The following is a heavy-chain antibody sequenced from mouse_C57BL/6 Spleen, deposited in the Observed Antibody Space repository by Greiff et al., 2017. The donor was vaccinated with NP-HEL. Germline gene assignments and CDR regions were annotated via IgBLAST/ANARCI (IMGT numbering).Heavy chain of an antibody. D-gene: IGHD2-2*01. CDR2: IAPSDSET. V-gene: IGHV1-52*01. Sequence: QVQLQQPGAELVRPGSSVKLSCKASGYTFTSYWMHWGKQRPIQGLEWIGNIAPSDSETHYNQKFKDKATLTVDKSSSTAYMQLSSLTSEDSAVDYCARGLHYYGYGEFAYWGQGTLVTVSA. J-gene: IGHJ3*01. CDR3: ARGLHYYGYGEFAY. CDR1: GYTFTSYW.